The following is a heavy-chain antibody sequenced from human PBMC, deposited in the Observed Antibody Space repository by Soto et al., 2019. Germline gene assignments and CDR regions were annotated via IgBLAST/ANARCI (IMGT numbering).Heavy chain of an antibody. CDR1: GGSISSGDYY. Sequence: SETLSLTCTVSGGSISSGDYYWSWIRQPPGKGLEWIGYIYYSGSTYYNPSLKSRVTISVDTSKNQFSLKLSSVAAADTAVYYCARDGGYGGGADNWFDPWGQGTLVTVSS. J-gene: IGHJ5*02. V-gene: IGHV4-30-4*01. D-gene: IGHD4-17*01. CDR2: IYYSGST. CDR3: ARDGGYGGGADNWFDP.